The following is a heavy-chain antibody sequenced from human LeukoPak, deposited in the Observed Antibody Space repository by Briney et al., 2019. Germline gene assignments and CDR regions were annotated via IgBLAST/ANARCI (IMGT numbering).Heavy chain of an antibody. V-gene: IGHV3-48*04. Sequence: GGSLRLSCAASGITFSSYSMNWVRQAPGKGLEWISYISSSSTMYYADSVEGRFTISRDNAKNSLYLQMNSLRAEDTAVYYCARDSTSYYDTSYFDYWGQGTLVTVSS. J-gene: IGHJ4*02. CDR3: ARDSTSYYDTSYFDY. CDR1: GITFSSYS. D-gene: IGHD3-22*01. CDR2: ISSSSTM.